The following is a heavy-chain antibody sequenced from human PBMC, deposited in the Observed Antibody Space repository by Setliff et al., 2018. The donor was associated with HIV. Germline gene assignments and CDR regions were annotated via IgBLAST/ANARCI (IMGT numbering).Heavy chain of an antibody. CDR3: TTVGYGDYSDAFDT. Sequence: GGSLRLSCAASGFTFSNAWMSWVRQAPGKGLEWVGRIKSETDGGTIDYAAPVKGRFTISRDDSKNTLYLQMNSLKTEDTAVYYCTTVGYGDYSDAFDTWGQGTMVTVSS. CDR2: IKSETDGGTI. V-gene: IGHV3-15*01. J-gene: IGHJ3*02. CDR1: GFTFSNAW. D-gene: IGHD4-17*01.